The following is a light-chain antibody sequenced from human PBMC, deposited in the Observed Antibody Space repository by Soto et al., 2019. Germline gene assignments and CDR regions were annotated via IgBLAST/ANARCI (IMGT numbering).Light chain of an antibody. CDR1: QSVSNNY. Sequence: EVVLTQSTGTLSLFPGERATLSCRASQSVSNNYFAWYQQKPGQAPRLLIFGSSDRATGIPDRFSGSGSGTDFTLTISRLEPEDFAVYYCQQYGSSPPYTFGQGTKLEIK. CDR3: QQYGSSPPYT. J-gene: IGKJ2*01. CDR2: GSS. V-gene: IGKV3-20*01.